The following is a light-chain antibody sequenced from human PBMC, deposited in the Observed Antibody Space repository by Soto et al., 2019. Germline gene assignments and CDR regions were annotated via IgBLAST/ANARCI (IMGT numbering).Light chain of an antibody. CDR3: QQDYNLPIT. CDR1: QSINSY. Sequence: DIQMTQSPSSLSASVGDRVTITCRASQSINSYLNWYQQKPGKAPNLLIYAASSLQSGVPSRFSGSGSGTDFTLTISSLQPEDFAVYYCQQDYNLPITFGQGTR. J-gene: IGKJ5*01. V-gene: IGKV1-39*01. CDR2: AAS.